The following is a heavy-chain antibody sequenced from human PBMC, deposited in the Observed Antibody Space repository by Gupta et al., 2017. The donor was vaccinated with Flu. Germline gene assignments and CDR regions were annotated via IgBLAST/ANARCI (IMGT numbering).Heavy chain of an antibody. J-gene: IGHJ4*02. CDR2: INPNSGGT. D-gene: IGHD2-2*01. V-gene: IGHV1-2*02. CDR1: GYTFTGYY. Sequence: QVQLVQSGAEVKKPGASVKVSCKASGYTFTGYYMPLVRQAPGQGLEWMGWINPNSGGTNYAQKFQGRVTLTRDTSISTAYMELSSLRSDDSAVYYCARAPLGYCSSTSCYAGDYWGQGTLVTVSS. CDR3: ARAPLGYCSSTSCYAGDY.